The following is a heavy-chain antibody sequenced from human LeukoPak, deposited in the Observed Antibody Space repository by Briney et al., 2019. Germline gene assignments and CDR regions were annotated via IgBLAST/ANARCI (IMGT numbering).Heavy chain of an antibody. D-gene: IGHD3-22*01. CDR1: GGSINTRSYY. J-gene: IGHJ3*02. CDR2: IYNSGRT. CDR3: ARRVGSSGSLYDSFDM. V-gene: IGHV4-39*01. Sequence: SETLSLTSTVSGGSINTRSYYWAWIRQPPGKGLEWIGNIYNSGRTYYNVSLESRVTISVDTSKDQFFLKLTSVTAADTAVYYCARRVGSSGSLYDSFDMWGQRTMVTVSS.